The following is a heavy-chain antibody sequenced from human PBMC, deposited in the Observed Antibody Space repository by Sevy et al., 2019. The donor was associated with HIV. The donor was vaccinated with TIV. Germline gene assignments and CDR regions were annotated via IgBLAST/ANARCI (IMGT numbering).Heavy chain of an antibody. Sequence: GGSPRLSCAASGFTFDDYAIHWVRQAPGKGLEWVSGISWNSGSIDYADSVKGRFTISRDNAKNSLYLQMNSLRAEDTALYYCAKGAGQWLEEAFDIWGQGTMVTVSS. CDR3: AKGAGQWLEEAFDI. CDR2: ISWNSGSI. CDR1: GFTFDDYA. D-gene: IGHD6-19*01. J-gene: IGHJ3*02. V-gene: IGHV3-9*01.